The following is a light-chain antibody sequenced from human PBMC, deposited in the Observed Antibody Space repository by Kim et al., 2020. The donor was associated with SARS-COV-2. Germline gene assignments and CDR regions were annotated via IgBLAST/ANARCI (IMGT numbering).Light chain of an antibody. J-gene: IGKJ3*01. CDR2: GAS. Sequence: EIVLTQSPGTLSLSPGERATLSCRASQSVSSSYLAWYQQKPGQAPRLLIYGASSRATGIPDRFSGSGSGTDFTLTISRLEPEDFAVYYCQQYSTSLITFGAGTKVDIK. V-gene: IGKV3-20*01. CDR1: QSVSSSY. CDR3: QQYSTSLIT.